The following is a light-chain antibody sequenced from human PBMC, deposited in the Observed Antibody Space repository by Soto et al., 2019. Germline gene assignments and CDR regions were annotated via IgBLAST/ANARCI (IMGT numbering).Light chain of an antibody. V-gene: IGKV3-11*01. CDR3: QQRSNWQYT. J-gene: IGKJ2*01. CDR2: DTS. CDR1: QSVSSY. Sequence: FVMTQSPATLSLSPGERATLSCRASQSVSSYSAWYQQKPGRAPRLLIYDTSNRATGIPARFSGSGSGTDFTLTISGLEPEDFAVYYCQQRSNWQYTFGLGTRLEIK.